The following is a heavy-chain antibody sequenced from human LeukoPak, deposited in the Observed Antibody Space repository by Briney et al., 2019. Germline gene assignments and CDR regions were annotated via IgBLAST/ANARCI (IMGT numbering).Heavy chain of an antibody. CDR3: ARDSFRGSYSDY. J-gene: IGHJ4*02. D-gene: IGHD1-26*01. CDR2: ISSSGSTI. V-gene: IGHV3-48*03. Sequence: PGGSLRLPCAASGFTFSSYEMNWVRQPPGKGLEWVSYISSSGSTIYYADSVKGRFTIPRDNAKNSLYLQMNSLRAGDTAVYYCARDSFRGSYSDYWGQGTLVTVSS. CDR1: GFTFSSYE.